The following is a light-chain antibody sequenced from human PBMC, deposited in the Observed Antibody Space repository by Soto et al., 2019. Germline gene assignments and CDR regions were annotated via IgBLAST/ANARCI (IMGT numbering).Light chain of an antibody. CDR3: QHYYSTPPDT. CDR1: QSVLYSSNNKNY. Sequence: DIVMTQSPDSLAVSLGERATINCKSSQSVLYSSNNKNYLAWYQQKPGQPPKLLIYWASTRESGVPDRFSGSRAGTDFTLTSSSLQAEDVAVYYCQHYYSTPPDTFGQGTKLEIK. J-gene: IGKJ2*01. V-gene: IGKV4-1*01. CDR2: WAS.